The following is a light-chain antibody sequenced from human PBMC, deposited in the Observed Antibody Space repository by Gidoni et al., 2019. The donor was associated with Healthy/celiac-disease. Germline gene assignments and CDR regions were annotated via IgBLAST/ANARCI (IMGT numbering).Light chain of an antibody. CDR3: QQYNNWLALT. Sequence: ASQSVSSNLAWYQQKPGQAPRLLIYGASTRATGIPARFSGSGSWTAFTLTISSLQSEDFAVYYCQQYNNWLALTFGGGTKVEIK. J-gene: IGKJ4*01. CDR2: GAS. CDR1: QSVSSN. V-gene: IGKV3-15*01.